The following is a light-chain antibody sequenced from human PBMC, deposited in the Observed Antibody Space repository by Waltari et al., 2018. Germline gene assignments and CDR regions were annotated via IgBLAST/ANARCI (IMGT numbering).Light chain of an antibody. J-gene: IGKJ1*01. CDR1: QSVDDY. V-gene: IGKV3-11*01. CDR3: QQRRNWPPT. Sequence: VLTQSPATLSLSPGESATLSCRASQSVDDYMARYQQKPGQSPRLLIYDASNRATGIPIRFSGSGFGTDFTLTISSLEPDDFAHYYCQQRRNWPPTFGQGTKVEIK. CDR2: DAS.